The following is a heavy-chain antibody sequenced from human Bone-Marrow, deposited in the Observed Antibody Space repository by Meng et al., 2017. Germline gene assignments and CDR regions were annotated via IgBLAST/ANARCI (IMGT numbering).Heavy chain of an antibody. Sequence: GESLKISCAASGFTFSSYSMNWVRQAPGKGLEWVSSISSSSSYIYYADSVKGRFTISRDNAKNSLYLQMNSLRAEDTAVYYCVRHGVSSGWYVPGGYWGQGTLVTVSS. CDR2: ISSSSSYI. CDR3: VRHGVSSGWYVPGGY. J-gene: IGHJ4*02. D-gene: IGHD6-19*01. V-gene: IGHV3-21*01. CDR1: GFTFSSYS.